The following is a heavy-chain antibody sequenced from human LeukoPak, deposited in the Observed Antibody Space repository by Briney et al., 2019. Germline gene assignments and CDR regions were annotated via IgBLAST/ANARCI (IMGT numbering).Heavy chain of an antibody. CDR3: ATAYSSRKVHYGMDV. V-gene: IGHV4-59*01. CDR1: GGSISSYY. D-gene: IGHD6-13*01. Sequence: SETLSLTCTVSGGSISSYYWSWIRRPPGKGLEWIGYIYYSGSTNYNPSLKSRVTISVDTSKNQFSLKLSSVTAADTAVYYCATAYSSRKVHYGMDVWGQGTTVTVSS. J-gene: IGHJ6*02. CDR2: IYYSGST.